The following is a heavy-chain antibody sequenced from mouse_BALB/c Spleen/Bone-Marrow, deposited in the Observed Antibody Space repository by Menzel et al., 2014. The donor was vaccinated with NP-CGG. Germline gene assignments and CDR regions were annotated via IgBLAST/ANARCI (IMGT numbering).Heavy chain of an antibody. V-gene: IGHV2-9*02. J-gene: IGHJ3*01. CDR3: ARDRGPPY. CDR1: GFSLTSYG. CDR2: IWADGST. Sequence: QVQLQQSGPGLVAPSQSLSITCTVSGFSLTSYGVHWVRQPPGKGLEWLGVIWADGSTNYNSALMSRLSISKDNSKSQVFLKMNSLQTDDTAMYYCARDRGPPYWGQGTLVTVSA. D-gene: IGHD3-1*01.